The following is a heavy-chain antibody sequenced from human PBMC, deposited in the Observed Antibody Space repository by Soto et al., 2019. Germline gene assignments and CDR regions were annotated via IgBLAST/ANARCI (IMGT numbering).Heavy chain of an antibody. CDR2: IYYSGSA. CDR3: ERGVGFGYYYYHTEL. CDR1: GGCVSNISHY. Sequence: EILPLTGTLSGGCVSNISHYWSWVRQHRGKGLEWIGYIYYSGSADYNPSLGSRVTISLDAYKNQFSLKLSYVTTADTAVYYCERGVGFGYYYYHTELWGQGTTVTVSS. J-gene: IGHJ6*02. V-gene: IGHV4-61*01. D-gene: IGHD3-10*01.